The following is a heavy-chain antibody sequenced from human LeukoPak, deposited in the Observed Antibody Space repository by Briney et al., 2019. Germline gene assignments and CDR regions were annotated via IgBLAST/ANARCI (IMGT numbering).Heavy chain of an antibody. V-gene: IGHV3-74*01. D-gene: IGHD6-13*01. CDR2: INTDGSST. Sequence: GGSLRLSCAASGFTFNIYWMHWVRQAPGKGLVWVSRINTDGSSTSYADSVKGRFTISRDNAKNTLFLQMNSLRAEDTAVYYCAREYSSTWPFDYWGQGTLVTVSS. CDR3: AREYSSTWPFDY. CDR1: GFTFNIYW. J-gene: IGHJ4*02.